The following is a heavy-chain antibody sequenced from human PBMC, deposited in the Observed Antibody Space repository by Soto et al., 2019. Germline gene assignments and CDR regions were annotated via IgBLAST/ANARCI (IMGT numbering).Heavy chain of an antibody. J-gene: IGHJ6*03. CDR3: ARAHPDIVVVPAAMGTYMDV. D-gene: IGHD2-2*01. CDR2: IYYSGST. V-gene: IGHV4-59*01. Sequence: SETLSLTCTVSGGSISSYYWSWIRQPPGKGLEWIGYIYYSGSTNYNPSLKSRVTISVDTSKNQFSLKLSSVTAADTAVYYCARAHPDIVVVPAAMGTYMDVWGKGTTVTVSS. CDR1: GGSISSYY.